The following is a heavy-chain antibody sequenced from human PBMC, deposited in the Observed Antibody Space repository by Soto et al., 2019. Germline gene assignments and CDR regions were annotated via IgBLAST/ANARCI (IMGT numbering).Heavy chain of an antibody. J-gene: IGHJ5*02. CDR1: GYTFISYA. Sequence: QVQLVQSGAEVKKPGASVTVSCKASGYTFISYALHWVRQAPGQRLEWIGKINAGNGYTKYSQEFQGRVTITRDTSASTAYMDLSSSRSEDTAIYYCARSEINYSRFDLWGQGTLVTVSS. CDR2: INAGNGYT. CDR3: ARSEINYSRFDL. V-gene: IGHV1-3*01. D-gene: IGHD2-21*01.